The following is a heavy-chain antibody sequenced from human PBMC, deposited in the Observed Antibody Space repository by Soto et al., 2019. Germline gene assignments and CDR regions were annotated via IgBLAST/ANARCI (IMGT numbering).Heavy chain of an antibody. D-gene: IGHD2-21*01. Sequence: QVQLQESGPGLVKPSETLSLTCTVPGGSVSIGTYYWSWIRQPPGKGLEWIGFIHYSGSANYNPSLKSRGTMSVDTSKNQFSLKLTSVNAADTAVYYCTRGGDAYKHGHWGQGTLVTVSS. CDR3: TRGGDAYKHGH. CDR2: IHYSGSA. V-gene: IGHV4-61*01. CDR1: GGSVSIGTYY. J-gene: IGHJ4*02.